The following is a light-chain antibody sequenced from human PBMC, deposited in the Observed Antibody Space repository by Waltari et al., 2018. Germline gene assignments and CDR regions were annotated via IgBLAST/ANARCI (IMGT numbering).Light chain of an antibody. CDR2: LGS. CDR1: QSLLHSNGYNY. CDR3: MQSLRALWT. J-gene: IGKJ1*01. Sequence: DIVVTQSPLSLPVTPGEPASIPCRSSQSLLHSNGYNYLDWYLQKPGQSPQLLINLGSNRASGVPDRFSGSGSGTDFTLKISRVEAEDVGVYYCMQSLRALWTFGQGTKVEIK. V-gene: IGKV2-28*01.